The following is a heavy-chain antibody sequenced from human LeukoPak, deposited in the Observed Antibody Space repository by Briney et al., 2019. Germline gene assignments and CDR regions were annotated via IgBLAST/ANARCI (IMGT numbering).Heavy chain of an antibody. CDR2: IYYTGVT. CDR1: SDCLYRYY. J-gene: IGHJ4*02. D-gene: IGHD3-22*01. V-gene: IGHV4-59*01. Sequence: SETLSLTCGLSSDCLYRYYGRWIRQPPGKGLEWIGYIYYTGVTNYSPSLKRRLTISLDTAMKQFSLNLRSVTAADTAMYYCAGGGRGYPLDYWGQGTLVTVSS. CDR3: AGGGRGYPLDY.